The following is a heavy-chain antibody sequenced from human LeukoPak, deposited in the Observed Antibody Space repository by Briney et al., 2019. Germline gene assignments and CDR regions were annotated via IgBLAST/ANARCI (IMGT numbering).Heavy chain of an antibody. V-gene: IGHV1-2*02. CDR2: INPNSGGT. Sequence: ASVKVSCKASGYTFTGYYMHWVRQAPGQGLEWMGWINPNSGGTNYAQKFQGRVTMTRDTSISTAYTELSRLRSDDTAVYYCARVYSSGWENDAFDIWGQGTMVTVSS. CDR3: ARVYSSGWENDAFDI. D-gene: IGHD6-19*01. J-gene: IGHJ3*02. CDR1: GYTFTGYY.